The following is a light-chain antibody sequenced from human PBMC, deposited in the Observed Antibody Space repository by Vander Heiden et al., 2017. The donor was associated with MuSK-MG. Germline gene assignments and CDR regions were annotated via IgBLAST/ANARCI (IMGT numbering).Light chain of an antibody. CDR3: QQRSNWPPLT. J-gene: IGKJ3*01. V-gene: IGKV3-11*01. Sequence: EIVLTQSPATLSLSPGERATLSCRASQSVSSYLAWYQQKPGQAPRLLIYEASNRDTGIPARFSGSGSGTDFTLTISSREPEDFAVYYCQQRSNWPPLTFGRGTKVDIK. CDR2: EAS. CDR1: QSVSSY.